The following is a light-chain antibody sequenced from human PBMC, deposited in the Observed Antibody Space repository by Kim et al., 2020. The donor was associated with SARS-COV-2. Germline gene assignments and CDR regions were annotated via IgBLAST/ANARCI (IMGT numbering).Light chain of an antibody. Sequence: SYELTQPPSVSVAPGKTARITCGGNNIGSKSVHWYQQKPGQAPVLVIYYDSDRPSGIPERCSGSNSGNTASLISSRVGAGDEADYFCQVWDSSSDHPVFGGGTKLTVL. V-gene: IGLV3-21*04. CDR2: YDS. J-gene: IGLJ3*02. CDR1: NIGSKS. CDR3: QVWDSSSDHPV.